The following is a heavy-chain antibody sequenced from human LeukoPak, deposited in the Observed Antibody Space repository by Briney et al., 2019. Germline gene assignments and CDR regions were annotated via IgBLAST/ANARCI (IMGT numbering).Heavy chain of an antibody. CDR2: ISSSGSTI. V-gene: IGHV3-11*04. CDR3: ARPPQPDGDPLDY. J-gene: IGHJ4*02. D-gene: IGHD4-17*01. CDR1: GFTFSDYY. Sequence: PGRSLRLSCAASGFTFSDYYMSWIRQAPGKGLEWVSYISSSGSTIYYADSVKGRFTISRDNAKNSLYLQMNSLRAEDTAVYYCARPPQPDGDPLDYWGQGTLVTVSS.